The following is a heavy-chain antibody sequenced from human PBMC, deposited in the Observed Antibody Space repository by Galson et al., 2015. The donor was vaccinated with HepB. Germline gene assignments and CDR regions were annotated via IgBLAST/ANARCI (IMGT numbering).Heavy chain of an antibody. Sequence: SLRLSCAASGFAFRGYGMHWVRQAPGKGPQWVAVVWFDGTTKYYEDSVKGRFTISRDNSNRTVSLQMNSLRVEDTGIYYCARDLNWEGRDHNYGMDVWGQGTTVIVSS. J-gene: IGHJ6*02. V-gene: IGHV3-33*08. CDR2: VWFDGTTK. CDR3: ARDLNWEGRDHNYGMDV. CDR1: GFAFRGYG. D-gene: IGHD1-26*01.